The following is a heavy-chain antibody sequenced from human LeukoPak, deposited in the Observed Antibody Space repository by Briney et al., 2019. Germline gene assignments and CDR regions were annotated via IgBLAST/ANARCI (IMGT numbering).Heavy chain of an antibody. D-gene: IGHD3-9*01. CDR2: INAGNGNT. V-gene: IGHV1-3*01. CDR3: ARGVILTEWWLATSGSIDY. CDR1: GYTFTSYA. Sequence: ASVKVSCKASGYTFTSYAMHWVRQAPGQRLEWMGWINAGNGNTKYSQKFQGRVTITRDTSASTAYMELSSLRSEDTAVYYCARGVILTEWWLATSGSIDYWGQGTLVTVSS. J-gene: IGHJ4*02.